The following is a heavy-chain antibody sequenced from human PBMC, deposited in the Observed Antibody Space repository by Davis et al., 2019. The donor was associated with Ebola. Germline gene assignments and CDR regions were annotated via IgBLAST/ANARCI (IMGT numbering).Heavy chain of an antibody. V-gene: IGHV3-23*01. J-gene: IGHJ6*04. Sequence: GGSLRLSCADSAITFSSYAMTWVRQAPGKGLEWVSAISGSGGSTYYADSVKGRFTISRDNSKNTLYLQMNSLRAEDTAVYYCARGPVYYYDSSGYYYYYYYGMDVWGKGTTVTVSS. CDR3: ARGPVYYYDSSGYYYYYYYGMDV. D-gene: IGHD3-22*01. CDR2: ISGSGGST. CDR1: AITFSSYA.